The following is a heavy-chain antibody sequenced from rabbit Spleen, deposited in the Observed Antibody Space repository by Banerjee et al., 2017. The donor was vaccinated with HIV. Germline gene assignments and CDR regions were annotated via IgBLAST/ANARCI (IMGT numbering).Heavy chain of an antibody. Sequence: QEQLEESGGGLVQPEGSLTLTCTTSGFSFSSSYWLCWVRQAPGKGLEWIGCIVGGSSGSTYYASWAKGRFTISKTSSTTVTLQMTSLTAADTATYFCARAFGPAADSEMWGPGTLVTVS. D-gene: IGHD3-1*01. CDR3: ARAFGPAADSEM. CDR2: IVGGSSGST. CDR1: GFSFSSSYW. J-gene: IGHJ4*01. V-gene: IGHV1S45*01.